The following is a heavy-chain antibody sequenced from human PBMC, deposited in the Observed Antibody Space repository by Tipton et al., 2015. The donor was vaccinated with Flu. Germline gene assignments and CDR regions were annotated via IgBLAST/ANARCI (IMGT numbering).Heavy chain of an antibody. Sequence: SLRLSCAASGFTFSSYWMSWVRQAPGKGLEWVANIKQDGSEKYYVDSVKGRFTISRDNAKNSLYLQMNSLRAEDTAVYYCARDNIMYYYGSGSYSSRTSYFDYWGQGTLPNVSS. CDR3: ARDNIMYYYGSGSYSSRTSYFDY. D-gene: IGHD3-10*01. J-gene: IGHJ4*02. CDR1: GFTFSSYW. CDR2: IKQDGSEK. V-gene: IGHV3-7*01.